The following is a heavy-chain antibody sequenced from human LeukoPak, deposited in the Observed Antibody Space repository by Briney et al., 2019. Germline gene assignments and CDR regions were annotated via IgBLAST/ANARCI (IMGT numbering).Heavy chain of an antibody. Sequence: PGRSLRLSCAASGFTFSSYAMSWVRQAPGKGLEWVSAISGTNLLGASGVKTYYADSVEGRFTISRDNSKNTLFLQMNSLRAEDTAVYYCARDSDSSGYYYVVDGDYWGQGTLVTVSS. CDR2: ISGTNLLGASGVKT. CDR3: ARDSDSSGYYYVVDGDY. V-gene: IGHV3-23*01. D-gene: IGHD3-22*01. J-gene: IGHJ4*02. CDR1: GFTFSSYA.